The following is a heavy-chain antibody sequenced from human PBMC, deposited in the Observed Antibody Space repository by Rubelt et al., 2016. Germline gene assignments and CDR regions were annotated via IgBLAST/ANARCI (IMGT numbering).Heavy chain of an antibody. CDR1: GYTFTSSD. V-gene: IGHV1-8*01. CDR2: MNPNSGNT. CDR3: ARGSRTFDY. Sequence: QVQLVQSGAEVKKPGASVKVSCKASGYTFTSSDINWVRQATGQGLEWMGWMNPNSGNTGYAQKFQGRVTMTKNNTLMTAYMDRSSLTSQDTAVYYCARGSRTFDYWGQGTLLTVSS. D-gene: IGHD6-13*01. J-gene: IGHJ4*02.